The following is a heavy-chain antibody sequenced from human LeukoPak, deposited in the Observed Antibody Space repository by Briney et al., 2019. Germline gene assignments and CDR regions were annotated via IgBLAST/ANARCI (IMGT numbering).Heavy chain of an antibody. Sequence: SETLSLTCTVSGGSISSYYWSWIRQPPGKGLEWIGYIYYSGSTNYNPSLKSRVTISVDTSKNQFSLKLNSVTAADTAVYYCARRLRLNWNPYYFDCWGQGTLVTVSS. D-gene: IGHD1-1*01. V-gene: IGHV4-59*08. CDR2: IYYSGST. J-gene: IGHJ4*02. CDR1: GGSISSYY. CDR3: ARRLRLNWNPYYFDC.